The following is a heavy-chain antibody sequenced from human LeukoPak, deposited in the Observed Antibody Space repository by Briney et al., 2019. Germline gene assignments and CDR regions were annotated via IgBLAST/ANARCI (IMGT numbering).Heavy chain of an antibody. V-gene: IGHV1-69*05. CDR3: ASPRGDYGGNSYFQH. Sequence: ASVTVSCKASGGTFSSYAISWVRQAPGQGLEWMGGIIPIFGTANYAQKFQGRVTITTDESTSTAYMELSSLRSEDTAVYYCASPRGDYGGNSYFQHWGQGTLVTVSS. CDR1: GGTFSSYA. J-gene: IGHJ1*01. D-gene: IGHD4-23*01. CDR2: IIPIFGTA.